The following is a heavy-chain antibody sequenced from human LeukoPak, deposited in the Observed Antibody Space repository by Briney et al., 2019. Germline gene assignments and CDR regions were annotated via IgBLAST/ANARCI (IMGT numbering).Heavy chain of an antibody. CDR3: ARGPMITVTGTDY. V-gene: IGHV4-34*01. Sequence: SETLSLTCAVYGGSFSGYYWSWIRQPPGKGLEWIGEINHSGNTNYNPSPKSRVTISVDTSKNQFSLKLSSVTAADTAVYYCARGPMITVTGTDYWGQGTLVTVSS. CDR2: INHSGNT. J-gene: IGHJ4*02. CDR1: GGSFSGYY. D-gene: IGHD4-17*01.